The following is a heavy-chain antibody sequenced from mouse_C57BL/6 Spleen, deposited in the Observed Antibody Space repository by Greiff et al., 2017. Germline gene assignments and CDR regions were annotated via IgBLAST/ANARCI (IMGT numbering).Heavy chain of an antibody. Sequence: QVQLKQSGAELVKPGASVKLSCKASGYTFTEYTIHWVKQRSGQGLEWIGWFYPGSGSIKYNEKFKDKATLTADKSSSTVYMELSRLTSEDSAVYFCARHDPYYGSSLYYAMDYWGQGTSVTVSS. J-gene: IGHJ4*01. CDR2: FYPGSGSI. D-gene: IGHD1-1*01. V-gene: IGHV1-62-2*01. CDR1: GYTFTEYT. CDR3: ARHDPYYGSSLYYAMDY.